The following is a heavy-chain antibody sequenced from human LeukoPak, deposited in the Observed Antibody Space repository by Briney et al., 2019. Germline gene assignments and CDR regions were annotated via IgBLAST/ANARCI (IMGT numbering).Heavy chain of an antibody. D-gene: IGHD1-26*01. CDR1: GYTLTELS. V-gene: IGHV1-24*01. Sequence: ASVKVSCKVSGYTLTELSMHWVRQAPGKGLEWMGGFDPEDGETIYAQKFQGRVTMTEDTSTDTAYMKLSSLRSEDTAVYYCATGRSGSYLDYFDYWGQGTLVTVSS. CDR3: ATGRSGSYLDYFDY. J-gene: IGHJ4*02. CDR2: FDPEDGET.